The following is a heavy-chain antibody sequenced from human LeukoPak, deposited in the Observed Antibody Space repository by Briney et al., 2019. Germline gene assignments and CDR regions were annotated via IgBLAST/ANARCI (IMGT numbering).Heavy chain of an antibody. CDR1: GFTFSIYG. CDR2: ISYDGSNK. J-gene: IGHJ1*01. CDR3: AKDSLRSGFVEPGYFQH. V-gene: IGHV3-30*18. D-gene: IGHD3-10*01. Sequence: GRSLRLPCAASGFTFSIYGMHWVRQAPGKGLEWVAVISYDGSNKYYADSVKGRFTISRDNSKNTLYLQMNSLRAEDTAVYYCAKDSLRSGFVEPGYFQHWGQGTLVTVSS.